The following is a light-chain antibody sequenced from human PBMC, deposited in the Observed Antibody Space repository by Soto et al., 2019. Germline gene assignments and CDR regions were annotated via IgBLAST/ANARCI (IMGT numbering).Light chain of an antibody. CDR3: QQYGNSPLT. Sequence: EIVLTQSPGTLSLSPGDRATLSCRASQSGSGSYLAWYQQKPGQAPRLLISGASRRATGVPDRFSGSGSGTAFTLTISSLEPDDFAVYYCQQYGNSPLTFGGGTKVEIK. CDR2: GAS. J-gene: IGKJ4*01. CDR1: QSGSGSY. V-gene: IGKV3-20*01.